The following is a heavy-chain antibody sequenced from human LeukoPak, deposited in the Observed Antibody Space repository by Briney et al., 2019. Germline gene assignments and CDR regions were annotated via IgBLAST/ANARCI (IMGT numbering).Heavy chain of an antibody. J-gene: IGHJ4*02. CDR3: ARDQSRGYGFDY. CDR1: GYTFTSYD. Sequence: ASVKVSCKASGYTFTSYDINRVRQAPGQGLEWMGWMNPNSGNTGYAQKFQGRVTMTRSTSIGTAYMELGSLRSEDTAAYYCARDQSRGYGFDYWGQGTLVTVSS. V-gene: IGHV1-8*01. D-gene: IGHD3-22*01. CDR2: MNPNSGNT.